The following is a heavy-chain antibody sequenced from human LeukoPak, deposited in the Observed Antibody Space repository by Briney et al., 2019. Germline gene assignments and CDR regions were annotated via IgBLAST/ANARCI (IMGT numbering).Heavy chain of an antibody. CDR2: INSDGSST. CDR3: ARDWGGSYNAHAFDI. V-gene: IGHV3-74*01. D-gene: IGHD1-26*01. Sequence: PGGSLRLSCAASGFIFSNYWMHWVRQAPGKGLVWVSRINSDGSSTSCADPVKGRFTMSRDNAKNTLYLQMSSLRAEDTAVYYCARDWGGSYNAHAFDIWGQGTMVTVSS. CDR1: GFIFSNYW. J-gene: IGHJ3*02.